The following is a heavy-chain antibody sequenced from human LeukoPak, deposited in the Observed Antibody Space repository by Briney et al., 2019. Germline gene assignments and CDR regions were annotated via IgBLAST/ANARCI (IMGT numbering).Heavy chain of an antibody. Sequence: PSETLSLTCAVYGGSFSGYYWSWIRQPPGKGLEWIGEINHSGSTNYNPSLKSRVTISVDTSKNKFSLKLSSVTAAETAVYYCARSIPPAAKRNGVCPFDYWGQGTLVTVSS. V-gene: IGHV4-34*01. D-gene: IGHD2-8*01. CDR3: ARSIPPAAKRNGVCPFDY. CDR2: INHSGST. CDR1: GGSFSGYY. J-gene: IGHJ4*02.